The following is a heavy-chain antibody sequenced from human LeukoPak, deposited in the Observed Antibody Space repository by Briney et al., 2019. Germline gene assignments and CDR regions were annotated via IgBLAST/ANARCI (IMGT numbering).Heavy chain of an antibody. D-gene: IGHD4/OR15-4a*01. CDR2: IKSKSGGETK. CDR1: GFTFSGTW. J-gene: IGHJ4*02. Sequence: GGSLRLSCAASGFTFSGTWMSWVRQAPGKGLEWVGRIKSKSGGETKDYAAPVKGRFTISRDDSSNTVYLQMNSLKAEDTAVYYCSTCGANAPGFWGQGSLVTVSS. V-gene: IGHV3-15*01. CDR3: STCGANAPGF.